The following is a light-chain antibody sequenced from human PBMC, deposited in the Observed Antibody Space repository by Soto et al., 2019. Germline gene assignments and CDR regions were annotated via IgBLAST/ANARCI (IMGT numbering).Light chain of an antibody. CDR3: QQYNMRPPLI. V-gene: IGKV3-15*01. Sequence: EIVMTQSPATLSVSPGESATLSCRASQSIRSNLAWYQQKPGQAPRLLIYGASTRATGIPARFSGSGSGTEFTLNISSLQSEDFEVYYCQQYNMRPPLIFGGGTNVEIK. CDR2: GAS. J-gene: IGKJ4*01. CDR1: QSIRSN.